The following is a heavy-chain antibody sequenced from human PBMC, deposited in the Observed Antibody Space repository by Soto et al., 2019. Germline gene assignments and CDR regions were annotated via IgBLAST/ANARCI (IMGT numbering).Heavy chain of an antibody. Sequence: EVRLLQSGGGLVQPGGSLRLSCAASGFTFSNYAMSWVRQAPGKGLEWVSAVSGTGGSTYYADSVKGRFTISRDSSKNKLYSQMNSLSAEDTAVYYCANSFNPSCYYLDWGQGTLVTVSP. J-gene: IGHJ4*02. V-gene: IGHV3-23*01. CDR1: GFTFSNYA. CDR3: ANSFNPSCYYLD. D-gene: IGHD2-21*01. CDR2: VSGTGGST.